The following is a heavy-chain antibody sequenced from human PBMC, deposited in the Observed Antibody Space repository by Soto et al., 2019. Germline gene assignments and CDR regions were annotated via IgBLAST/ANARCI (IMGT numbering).Heavy chain of an antibody. V-gene: IGHV5-51*01. CDR2: IYPRGSET. CDR1: GFSFSDYW. D-gene: IGHD3-16*01. CDR3: VTPWGSSYYDMDV. Sequence: GESLKISCKGSGFSFSDYWIGWVRQMPGNGLEWMGIIYPRGSETRYSPSFQGQVTISADKSISTTYLQWSSLKASDTAMYYCVTPWGSSYYDMDVWGQGTMVTVSS. J-gene: IGHJ6*02.